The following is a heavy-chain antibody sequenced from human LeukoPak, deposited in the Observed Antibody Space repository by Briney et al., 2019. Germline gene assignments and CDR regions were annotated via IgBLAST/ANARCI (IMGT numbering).Heavy chain of an antibody. CDR2: ISYDGSNK. CDR1: GFTFSSYA. D-gene: IGHD6-19*01. J-gene: IGHJ4*02. Sequence: PGGSLRLSCAASGFTFSSYAMHWVRQAPGKGLEWVAVISYDGSNKYYADSVKGRFTISRDNSKNTLYLQMNSLRAEDTAVYYCARGFMQWLVPLDYWGQGTLVTVSS. V-gene: IGHV3-30*04. CDR3: ARGFMQWLVPLDY.